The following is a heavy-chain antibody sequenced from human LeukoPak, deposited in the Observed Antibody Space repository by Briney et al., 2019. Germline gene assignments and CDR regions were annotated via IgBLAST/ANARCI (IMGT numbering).Heavy chain of an antibody. Sequence: SETLSLTCTVSGGSISSYYWSWIRQPAGKGLEWIGRIYTSGSTNYNPSLKSRVTMSVDTSKNQFSLKLSSVTAADTAVYYCARETWIEDTRFLDYWGQGTLVTVSS. D-gene: IGHD2-15*01. V-gene: IGHV4-4*07. CDR1: GGSISSYY. J-gene: IGHJ4*02. CDR3: ARETWIEDTRFLDY. CDR2: IYTSGST.